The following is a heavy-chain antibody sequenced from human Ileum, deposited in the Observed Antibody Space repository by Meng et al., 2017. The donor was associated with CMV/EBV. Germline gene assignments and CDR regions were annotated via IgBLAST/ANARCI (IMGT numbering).Heavy chain of an antibody. CDR1: GYTFTDHN. D-gene: IGHD7-27*01. CDR2: ISLGNGQT. CDR3: ARDVWGFDC. Sequence: QGHLLQSGAEVKNTXATVKSSCKTSGYTFTDHNIGGVRQAPGQGIEWVGWISLGNGQTVYGHTLQGRVTVTTDTSTNTAYMELRNLRSDDMAMYYCARDVWGFDCWGQGTLVTVSS. V-gene: IGHV1-18*03. J-gene: IGHJ4*02.